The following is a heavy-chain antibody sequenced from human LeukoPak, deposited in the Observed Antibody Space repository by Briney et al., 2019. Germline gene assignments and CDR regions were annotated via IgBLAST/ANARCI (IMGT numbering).Heavy chain of an antibody. D-gene: IGHD3-16*01. CDR3: ARVWDGTYYFDY. V-gene: IGHV4-34*01. CDR2: INHSGST. CDR1: GVSFSGYY. Sequence: ASETLSLTCAVYGVSFSGYYWSWIRQPPGKGLEWIGEINHSGSTNYNPSLKSRVTISVDTSKNQFSLKLSSVTAADTAVYYCARVWDGTYYFDYWGQGTLVTVSS. J-gene: IGHJ4*02.